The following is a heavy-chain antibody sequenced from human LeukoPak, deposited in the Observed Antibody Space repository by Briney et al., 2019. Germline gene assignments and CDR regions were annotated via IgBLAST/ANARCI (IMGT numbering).Heavy chain of an antibody. CDR3: ARKYSGPNPFDY. D-gene: IGHD1-26*01. V-gene: IGHV3-23*01. J-gene: IGHJ4*02. Sequence: PGGSLRLSCAASGFTLNNYAMSWVRQAPGKGLEWVSIINNSGRSTYYADSVKGRFTISGDLSKNTLYLQMNSLRAEDTALYYCARKYSGPNPFDYWGQGTLVTVSS. CDR2: INNSGRST. CDR1: GFTLNNYA.